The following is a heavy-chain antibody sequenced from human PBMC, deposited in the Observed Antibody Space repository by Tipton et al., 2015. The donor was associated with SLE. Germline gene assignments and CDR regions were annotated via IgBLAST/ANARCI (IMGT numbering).Heavy chain of an antibody. CDR2: IYQRGSTYYTRGST. CDR3: TRGGRGDDANPFDP. D-gene: IGHD4/OR15-4a*01. J-gene: IGHJ5*02. Sequence: TLSLTCSVSGHSISSGFYWGWIRQSPGKGLEWIGFIYQRGSTYYTRGSTYYNPSLKSRVTISVDTSKNQFSLKLTSVTVADTAVYYCTRGGRGDDANPFDPWGQGTLVTVSS. V-gene: IGHV4-38-2*02. CDR1: GHSISSGFY.